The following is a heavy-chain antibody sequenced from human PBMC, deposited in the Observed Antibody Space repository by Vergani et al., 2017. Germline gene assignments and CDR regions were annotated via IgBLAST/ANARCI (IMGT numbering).Heavy chain of an antibody. CDR2: IWYDGSNK. D-gene: IGHD6-13*01. V-gene: IGHV3-33*01. CDR3: ARIRKPLAAAGYVRTDYYYYGMDV. J-gene: IGHJ6*02. Sequence: QVQLVESGGGVVQPGRSLRLSCAASGFTFSSYGMHWVRQAPGKGLEWVAVIWYDGSNKYYADSVKGRFTISRDNSKNTLYLQMNSLRAEDTAVYYCARIRKPLAAAGYVRTDYYYYGMDVWGQGTTVTVSS. CDR1: GFTFSSYG.